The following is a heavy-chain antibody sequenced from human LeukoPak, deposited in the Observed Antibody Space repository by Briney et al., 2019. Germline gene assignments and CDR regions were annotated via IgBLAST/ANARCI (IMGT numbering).Heavy chain of an antibody. CDR2: IFWDDDK. J-gene: IGHJ4*02. Sequence: SGPTLVKPTQTLTLTCTSSGFSLSTSGVGVGWIRQPPGKALEWLALIFWDDDKRYSPSLKSRLTITKDTSKNQVVLTMTNMDPVDTATYYCAHSTYYYDSSGYYYFDYWGQGALVTVSS. CDR1: GFSLSTSGVG. V-gene: IGHV2-5*02. D-gene: IGHD3-22*01. CDR3: AHSTYYYDSSGYYYFDY.